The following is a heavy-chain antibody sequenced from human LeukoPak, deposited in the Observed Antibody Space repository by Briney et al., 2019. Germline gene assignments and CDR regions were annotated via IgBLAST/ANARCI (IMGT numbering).Heavy chain of an antibody. CDR3: AREAGYSSFDY. CDR1: GFTFSSYG. D-gene: IGHD6-13*01. CDR2: IWYDGSNK. Sequence: PGRSLRLSCAASGFTFSSYGMHWVRQAPGKGLEWVAVIWYDGSNKYYADSVKGRFTISRDNSKNTLYLQMNSLRAEDTAVYYCAREAGYSSFDYWGQGTLVTVSS. V-gene: IGHV3-33*01. J-gene: IGHJ4*02.